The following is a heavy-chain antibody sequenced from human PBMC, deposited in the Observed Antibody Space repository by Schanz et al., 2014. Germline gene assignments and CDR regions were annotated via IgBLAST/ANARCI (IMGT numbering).Heavy chain of an antibody. J-gene: IGHJ4*02. Sequence: QVQLVQSGAEVKKPGSSVNVSCEASGGTFGRYTISWLRQAPGQGLEWLGRFTHISQKFQGRVTMTRDTSSTTAYMELNSLRSDDTAVYYCARDDGFSSGWGQGTLVTVSS. V-gene: IGHV1-69*05. CDR2: FTHI. CDR1: GGTFGRYT. D-gene: IGHD6-19*01. CDR3: ARDDGFSSG.